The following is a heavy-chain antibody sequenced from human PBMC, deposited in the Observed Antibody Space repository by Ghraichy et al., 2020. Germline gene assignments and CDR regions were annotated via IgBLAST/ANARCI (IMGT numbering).Heavy chain of an antibody. CDR3: ARGVRWYFDYYYGMDV. D-gene: IGHD3-9*01. CDR1: GGSFSGYY. CDR2: INHSGST. V-gene: IGHV4-34*01. Sequence: SETLSLTCAVYGGSFSGYYWSWIRQPPGKGLEWIGEINHSGSTNYNPSLKSRVTISVDTSKNQFSLKLSSVTAPDTDVYYCARGVRWYFDYYYGMDVWGQGTTVTVSS. J-gene: IGHJ6*02.